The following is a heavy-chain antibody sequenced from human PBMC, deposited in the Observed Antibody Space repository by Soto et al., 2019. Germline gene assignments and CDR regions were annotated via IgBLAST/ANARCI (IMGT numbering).Heavy chain of an antibody. D-gene: IGHD6-6*01. J-gene: IGHJ6*02. V-gene: IGHV3-30*09. CDR3: AKDQSASSNSYHAMDV. CDR1: EFTFSPYP. CDR2: ISFDGATK. Sequence: QEQLVESGGGVVQPGRPLRLSCAASEFTFSPYPMHWVRQAPGKGLEWVAVISFDGATKYYADSVKGRFAISRDISMNTLYLQMNSLRTEDTAVYYCAKDQSASSNSYHAMDVWGPGTTVTVSS.